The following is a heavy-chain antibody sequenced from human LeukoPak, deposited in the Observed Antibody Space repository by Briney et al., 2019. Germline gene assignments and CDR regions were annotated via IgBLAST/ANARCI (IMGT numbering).Heavy chain of an antibody. Sequence: SVKVSCKASGGTFSSYAISWVRQAPGQGLEWMGGIIPIFGTANYAQKFQGRVTITADESTSTAYMELSSLRSEDTAVYYCARDRGSSGYYYVKRSNSDAFDIWGQGTMVTVSS. CDR3: ARDRGSSGYYYVKRSNSDAFDI. J-gene: IGHJ3*02. D-gene: IGHD3-22*01. V-gene: IGHV1-69*01. CDR1: GGTFSSYA. CDR2: IIPIFGTA.